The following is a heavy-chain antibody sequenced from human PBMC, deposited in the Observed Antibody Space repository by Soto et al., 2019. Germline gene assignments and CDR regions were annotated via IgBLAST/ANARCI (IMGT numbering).Heavy chain of an antibody. J-gene: IGHJ4*02. V-gene: IGHV3-23*01. D-gene: IGHD3-10*01. CDR2: ISGSGGYT. CDR3: AKRFRGVLLNPEVD. CDR1: GLTFSSYA. Sequence: EVQLLESGGDLVQPGGSLRLSCAASGLTFSSYAMSWVRQAPGKGLEWVSVISGSGGYTDYADSVKGRFTISRDNSKTTLYLQMNGLRAEDTALYYCAKRFRGVLLNPEVDWGQGTLVTVSS.